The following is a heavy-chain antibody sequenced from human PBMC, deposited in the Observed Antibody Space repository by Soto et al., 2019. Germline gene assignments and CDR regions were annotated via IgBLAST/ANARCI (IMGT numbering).Heavy chain of an antibody. J-gene: IGHJ4*02. CDR2: ISGGGGRT. Sequence: VQLVQSGAEVKKPGSSVKVSCKASGFTFSTYAMSWVRQAPGKGLEWVSSISGGGGRTYYADSVKGRFTISRDNSKNALYLQLNSLRAEDTAVYYCAKDRRQSAVAGTSDSDYWGQGTLVTVSS. CDR1: GFTFSTYA. V-gene: IGHV3-23*04. D-gene: IGHD6-19*01. CDR3: AKDRRQSAVAGTSDSDY.